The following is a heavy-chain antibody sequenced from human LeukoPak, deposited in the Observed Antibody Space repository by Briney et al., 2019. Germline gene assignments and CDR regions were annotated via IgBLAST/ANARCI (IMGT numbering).Heavy chain of an antibody. D-gene: IGHD5-12*01. CDR1: GYTFTDYF. V-gene: IGHV1-2*06. J-gene: IGHJ4*02. Sequence: GASVKVCCKPSGYTFTDYFMHWVRQAPGQGLEWLGRIDPNSGGTKYPQKFQGTVTMTRDPSISTVYMELSRLRSDDTAMYYCARDHWGGDSGLGYWGQGTLVTVSS. CDR3: ARDHWGGDSGLGY. CDR2: IDPNSGGT.